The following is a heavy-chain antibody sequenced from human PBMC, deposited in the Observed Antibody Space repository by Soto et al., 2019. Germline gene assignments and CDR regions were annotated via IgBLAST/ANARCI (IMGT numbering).Heavy chain of an antibody. CDR3: AKDYGSGWTMGDF. V-gene: IGHV3-74*01. CDR1: GFTFSTYW. CDR2: TDSDGTFT. D-gene: IGHD6-19*01. J-gene: IGHJ4*02. Sequence: GGSLRLSCVASGFTFSTYWMHWVRQTPGEGLVWVSHTDSDGTFTTYADSVKGRFTISRDNSKNTLYLQVNSLRAEDTAMYYCAKDYGSGWTMGDFWGQGTLVTVSS.